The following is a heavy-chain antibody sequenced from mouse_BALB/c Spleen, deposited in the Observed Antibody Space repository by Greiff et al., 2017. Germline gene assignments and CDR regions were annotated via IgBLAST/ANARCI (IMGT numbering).Heavy chain of an antibody. D-gene: IGHD1-1*01. CDR1: GDSITSGY. CDR2: ISYSGST. Sequence: EVKLMESGPSLVKPSQTLSLTCSVTGDSITSGYWNWIRKFPGNKLEYMGYISYSGSTYYNPSLKSRISITRDTSKNQYYLQLNSVTTEDTATYYCARRGGLTPWFAYWGQGTLVTVSA. V-gene: IGHV3-8*02. CDR3: ARRGGLTPWFAY. J-gene: IGHJ3*01.